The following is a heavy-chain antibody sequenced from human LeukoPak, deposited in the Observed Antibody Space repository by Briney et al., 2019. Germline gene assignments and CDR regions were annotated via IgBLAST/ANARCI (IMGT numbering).Heavy chain of an antibody. CDR3: ARGRSYDFWSGYYYDWFDP. D-gene: IGHD3-3*01. J-gene: IGHJ5*02. CDR2: IKQDGSEK. CDR1: GFTFSSYW. Sequence: GGSLRLSCAASGFTFSSYWMSWVRQAPGKGLEWVANIKQDGSEKYYVDSVKGRFTISRDNAKNSLYLQMNSLRAEDTAVYYCARGRSYDFWSGYYYDWFDPWGQGTLVIVSS. V-gene: IGHV3-7*01.